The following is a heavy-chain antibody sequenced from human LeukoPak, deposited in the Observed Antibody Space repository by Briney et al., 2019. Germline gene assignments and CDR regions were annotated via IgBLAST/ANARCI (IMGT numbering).Heavy chain of an antibody. V-gene: IGHV4/OR15-8*02. CDR3: ARLYDYVWGNYRPRAGIDP. D-gene: IGHD3-16*02. J-gene: IGHJ5*02. CDR1: GGSISTSNW. Sequence: SETLSLTCNVTGGSISTSNWWTWVRQPPGKGLEWIGEIYHNDTTNYNPSLKSRVTISIDKSKNQFSLKVTSVTAVDTAVYFCARLYDYVWGNYRPRAGIDPWGQGALVTVSS. CDR2: IYHNDTT.